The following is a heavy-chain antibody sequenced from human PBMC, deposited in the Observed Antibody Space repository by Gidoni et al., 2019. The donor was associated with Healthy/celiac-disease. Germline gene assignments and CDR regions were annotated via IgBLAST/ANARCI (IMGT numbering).Heavy chain of an antibody. Sequence: QVQLQESGPGLVKPSQTLSLTCTVSGGSISSGSYYWSWSRQPAGKGLEWIGRIYTSGSTNYNPSLKSRVTMSVDTSKNQFSLKLSSVTAADTAVYYCARDRGGDALVGANLWYFDYWGQGTLVTVSS. CDR2: IYTSGST. CDR1: GGSISSGSYY. V-gene: IGHV4-61*02. D-gene: IGHD1-26*01. J-gene: IGHJ4*02. CDR3: ARDRGGDALVGANLWYFDY.